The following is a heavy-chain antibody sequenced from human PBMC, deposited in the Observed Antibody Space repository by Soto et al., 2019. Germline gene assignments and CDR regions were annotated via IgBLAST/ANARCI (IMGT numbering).Heavy chain of an antibody. CDR2: ISGSGGRT. V-gene: IGHV3-23*01. CDR1: GFTFSTYA. Sequence: EVQLLESGGGLVQPGGSLRLSCAASGFTFSTYAMSWVRQAPGKGLEWVSFISGSGGRTYYADSVKGRFTISRGNSKNTLYLQMNSLRAEDTAIYYCARVTAYDDYQGVYGLDVWGQGTTVTVSS. D-gene: IGHD4-17*01. J-gene: IGHJ6*02. CDR3: ARVTAYDDYQGVYGLDV.